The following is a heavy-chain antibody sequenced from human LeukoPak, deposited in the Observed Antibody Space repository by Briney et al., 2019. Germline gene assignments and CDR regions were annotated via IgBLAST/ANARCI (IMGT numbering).Heavy chain of an antibody. CDR3: ARTVYTGSKLDY. CDR2: INNDGSST. J-gene: IGHJ4*02. Sequence: GGSLRLSCAASGFTFSNAWMSWVRQAPGKGLVWVSRINNDGSSTSYADYVKGRFTISRDNAKNTLYLQMNSLSAEDTAVYFCARTVYTGSKLDYWGPGTLVTVSS. V-gene: IGHV3-74*01. CDR1: GFTFSNAW. D-gene: IGHD1-26*01.